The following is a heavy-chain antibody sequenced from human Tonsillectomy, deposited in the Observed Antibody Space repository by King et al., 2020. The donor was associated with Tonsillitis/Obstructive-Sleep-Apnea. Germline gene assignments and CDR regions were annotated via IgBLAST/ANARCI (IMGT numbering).Heavy chain of an antibody. CDR2: ISYDGSNR. J-gene: IGHJ4*02. CDR3: ARDLDYGGIDY. V-gene: IGHV3-30*04. CDR1: GFTFGSSG. D-gene: IGHD4-23*01. Sequence: VQLVESGGGVVQPGRSLRLSCAASGFTFGSSGMHWVRQPPGKGLEWVAVISYDGSNRYYADSVKGRFTISRDNSKNTLYLQMNSLRADDTAVYYCARDLDYGGIDYWGQGTLFTVSS.